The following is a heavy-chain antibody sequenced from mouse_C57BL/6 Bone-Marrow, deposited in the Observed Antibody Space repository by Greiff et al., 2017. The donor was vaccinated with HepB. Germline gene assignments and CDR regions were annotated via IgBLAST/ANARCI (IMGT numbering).Heavy chain of an antibody. D-gene: IGHD2-13*01. CDR2: IDPENGDT. V-gene: IGHV14-4*01. Sequence: EVKLQESGAELVRPGASVKLSCTASGFNIKDDYMHWVKQRPEQGLEWIGWIDPENGDTEYASKFKGKATITADTSSNTAYLQLSSLTAEDTAVYYCTTWRLLYYAMDYWGQGTSVTVSS. CDR1: GFNIKDDY. CDR3: TTWRLLYYAMDY. J-gene: IGHJ4*01.